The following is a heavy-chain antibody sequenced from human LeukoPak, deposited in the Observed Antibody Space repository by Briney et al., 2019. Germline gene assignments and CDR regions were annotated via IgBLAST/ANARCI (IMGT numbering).Heavy chain of an antibody. V-gene: IGHV3-21*01. CDR1: GFTFSSYS. D-gene: IGHD2-15*01. Sequence: GGSLRLSCAASGFTFSSYSMNWVRQAPGKGLQWVSCISSSSSYIYYADSVKGRFTISRDNAKNSLYLQMNSLRAEDTAVYYCARGQYCSGGSCYSVASVHNWFDPWGQGTLVTVSS. CDR3: ARGQYCSGGSCYSVASVHNWFDP. J-gene: IGHJ5*02. CDR2: ISSSSSYI.